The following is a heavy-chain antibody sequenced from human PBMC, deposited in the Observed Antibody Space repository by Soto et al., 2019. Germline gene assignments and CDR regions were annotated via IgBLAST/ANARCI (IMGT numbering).Heavy chain of an antibody. CDR1: GGSLTGYY. J-gene: IGHJ1*01. CDR2: IYYRGNT. D-gene: IGHD1-20*01. Sequence: SETLSLTCTVSGGSLTGYYWSWVRQPPGKGLEWIGYIYYRGNTDYNPSLNSRATISLDRAKNQFFLQLSSVAAADSAVYYCARSITRSELYFPNWGQGTLVTVSS. CDR3: ARSITRSELYFPN. V-gene: IGHV4-59*01.